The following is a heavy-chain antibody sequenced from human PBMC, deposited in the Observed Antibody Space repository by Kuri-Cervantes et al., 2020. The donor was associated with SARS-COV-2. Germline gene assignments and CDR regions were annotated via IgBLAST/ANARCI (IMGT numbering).Heavy chain of an antibody. J-gene: IGHJ4*02. D-gene: IGHD4-23*01. Sequence: SETLSLTCTVSGGSISSYYWSWIRQPAGKGLEWIGRIYTRGSTNYNPTRKSRVTMSVDTSKNQFSLKLSSVTAPDTAVYYCARAHNYGGNSKGDYWGQGTLVTVSS. CDR1: GGSISSYY. CDR3: ARAHNYGGNSKGDY. CDR2: IYTRGST. V-gene: IGHV4-4*07.